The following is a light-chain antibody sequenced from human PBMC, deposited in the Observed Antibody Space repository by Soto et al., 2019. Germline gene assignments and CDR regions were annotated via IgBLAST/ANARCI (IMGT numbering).Light chain of an antibody. CDR2: KAS. CDR1: KSSSRW. CDR3: QQFSSYPWT. Sequence: DIQMTQSPFILSASVGDRVTITCRTSKSSSRWLAWFQQKPGKASNLLIYKASNLDSGVPSRFSGSGSETEFTLTISSLQPDDFATYYCQQFSSYPWTFGQGTKVEIK. J-gene: IGKJ1*01. V-gene: IGKV1-5*03.